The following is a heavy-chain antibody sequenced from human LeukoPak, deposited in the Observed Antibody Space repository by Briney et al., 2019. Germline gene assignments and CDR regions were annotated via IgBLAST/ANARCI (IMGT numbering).Heavy chain of an antibody. J-gene: IGHJ4*02. CDR3: ASNKGQWLFSD. V-gene: IGHV4-59*08. Sequence: WIGNIYYSASTNYNPSLKSRVTISADTSKNQFSLRLSFVTAADTAVYYCASNKGQWLFSDWGQGTLVTVSS. D-gene: IGHD6-19*01. CDR2: IYYSAST.